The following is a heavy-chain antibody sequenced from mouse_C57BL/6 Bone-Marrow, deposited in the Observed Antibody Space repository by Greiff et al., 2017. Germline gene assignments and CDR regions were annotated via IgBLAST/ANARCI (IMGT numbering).Heavy chain of an antibody. CDR3: ARGPYGTTTGLCLYYYAMDY. CDR2: IYPGSGST. J-gene: IGHJ4*01. V-gene: IGHV1-55*01. CDR1: GYTFTSYW. D-gene: IGHD2-1*01. Sequence: QVQLQQPGAELVKPGASVKMSCKASGYTFTSYWITWVKQRPGQGLEWIGDIYPGSGSTNYNEKFKSKATLTVDTSYSKDYMQLSSLTSEDSAVYYCARGPYGTTTGLCLYYYAMDYWGQGTSVTVSS.